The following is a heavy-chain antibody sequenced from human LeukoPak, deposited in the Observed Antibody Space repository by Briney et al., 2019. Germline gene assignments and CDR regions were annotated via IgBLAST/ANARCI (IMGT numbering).Heavy chain of an antibody. J-gene: IGHJ4*02. V-gene: IGHV4-34*01. Sequence: KPSETLSLTCAVYGGSFSGYYWSWIRQPPGKGLEWIGEINHSGSTNYNPSLKSRVTISVDTSKNQFSLKLSSVTAADTAVYYCARGSYGSGSYYPGGFDCWGQGTLVTVSS. D-gene: IGHD3-10*01. CDR2: INHSGST. CDR3: ARGSYGSGSYYPGGFDC. CDR1: GGSFSGYY.